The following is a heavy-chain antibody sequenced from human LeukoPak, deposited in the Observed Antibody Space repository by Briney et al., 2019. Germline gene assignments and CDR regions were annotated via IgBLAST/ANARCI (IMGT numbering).Heavy chain of an antibody. Sequence: GGSLRLSCAVSGFTFSSYSMNWVRQAPGKGLEWVSSISSSSSYIYYADSVKGRFTISRDNAKNSLYLQMNSLRAEDTAVYYCARTRPTNYYDSSGPMDVWGKGTTVTVSS. D-gene: IGHD3-22*01. CDR1: GFTFSSYS. V-gene: IGHV3-21*01. J-gene: IGHJ6*03. CDR2: ISSSSSYI. CDR3: ARTRPTNYYDSSGPMDV.